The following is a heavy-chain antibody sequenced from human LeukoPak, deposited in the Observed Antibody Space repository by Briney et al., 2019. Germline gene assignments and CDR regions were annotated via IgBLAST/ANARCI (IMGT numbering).Heavy chain of an antibody. D-gene: IGHD2-2*02. CDR2: INHSGST. CDR3: ARPRKPYCSSTSCYSASFDY. Sequence: PSETLSLTCAVYGGSFSGYYWSWIRQPPGKGLEWIGEINHSGSTNYNPSLKSRVTISVDTSKNQFSLKLSSVTAADTAVYYCARPRKPYCSSTSCYSASFDYWGQGTLVTVSS. CDR1: GGSFSGYY. V-gene: IGHV4-34*01. J-gene: IGHJ4*02.